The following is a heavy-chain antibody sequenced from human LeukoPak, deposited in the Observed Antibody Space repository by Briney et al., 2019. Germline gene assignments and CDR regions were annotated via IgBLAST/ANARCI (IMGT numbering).Heavy chain of an antibody. V-gene: IGHV3-48*02. J-gene: IGHJ4*02. CDR1: GFAFSSYS. CDR2: ITSSSSSI. D-gene: IGHD5-12*01. Sequence: SGGSLRLSCAASGFAFSSYSMNWVRQAPGKGLEWLSYITSSSSSIFYADSVKGRFTISRANAKNSLYLQMNSLRDDDTAVYFCARARPNTGYDFDYWGQGALVTVSS. CDR3: ARARPNTGYDFDY.